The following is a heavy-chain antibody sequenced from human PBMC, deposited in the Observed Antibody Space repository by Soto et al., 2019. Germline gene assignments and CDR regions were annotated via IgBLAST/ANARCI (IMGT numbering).Heavy chain of an antibody. D-gene: IGHD1-26*01. V-gene: IGHV4-59*01. CDR2: IYYSGST. CDR3: ARVGSYYFSGSKYYFDY. CDR1: GGSISSYY. J-gene: IGHJ4*02. Sequence: SETLSLTCTVSGGSISSYYWSWIRQPPGKGLEWIGYIYYSGSTNYNPSLKSRVTISVDTSKNQFSLKLSSVTAADTAVYYCARVGSYYFSGSKYYFDYWGQGTLVTVS.